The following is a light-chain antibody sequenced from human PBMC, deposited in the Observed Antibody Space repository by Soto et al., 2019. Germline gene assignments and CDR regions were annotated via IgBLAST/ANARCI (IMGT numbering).Light chain of an antibody. CDR3: QQRSNWPT. Sequence: EIVMTQSPATLSVSPGERATLPCRASQSVSSNLAWYQQKPGQAPRLLIYDASNRATGIPARFSGSGSGTDFTLTISSLEPEDFAVYYCQQRSNWPTFGGGTKVDIK. J-gene: IGKJ4*01. CDR2: DAS. V-gene: IGKV3-11*01. CDR1: QSVSSN.